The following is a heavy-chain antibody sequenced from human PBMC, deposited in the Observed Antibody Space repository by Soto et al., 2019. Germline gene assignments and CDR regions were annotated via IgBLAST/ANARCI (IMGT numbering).Heavy chain of an antibody. CDR2: MNPNSGNT. D-gene: IGHD3-3*01. Sequence: QVQLVQSGAEVKKPGASVKVSCKASGYTFTSYDINWVRQATGQGLEWMGWMNPNSGNTGYAQKFQGRVTMTRNTSISTSYMELSSRRSEDTAVYYCARGGTNYDFWSGLYYYGMDVWGQGTTVTVSS. J-gene: IGHJ6*02. CDR3: ARGGTNYDFWSGLYYYGMDV. CDR1: GYTFTSYD. V-gene: IGHV1-8*01.